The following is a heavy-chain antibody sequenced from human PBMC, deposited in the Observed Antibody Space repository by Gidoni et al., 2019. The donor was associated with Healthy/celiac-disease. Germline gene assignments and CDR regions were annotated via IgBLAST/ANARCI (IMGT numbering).Heavy chain of an antibody. Sequence: QVQLAESGGGGVKPGRSLRLSCAASGFTFNSYAIHWVRQSPGKGLESVAVISDDGSSKYYADSVKGRFTISRDNSKNTLYLQMNSLRVEDTALYYCARDHGLYNSGWYDDFEIWGQGTMVTVSS. CDR2: ISDDGSSK. CDR1: GFTFNSYA. CDR3: ARDHGLYNSGWYDDFEI. J-gene: IGHJ3*02. D-gene: IGHD6-19*01. V-gene: IGHV3-30-3*01.